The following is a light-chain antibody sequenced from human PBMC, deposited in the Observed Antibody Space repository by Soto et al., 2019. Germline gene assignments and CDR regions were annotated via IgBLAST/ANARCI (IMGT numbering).Light chain of an antibody. CDR2: DTS. CDR1: QSVSSSD. CDR3: QQYGSSGT. V-gene: IGKV3-20*01. J-gene: IGKJ1*01. Sequence: EPELTQSPGTLSLSPGERATLSCRASQSVSSSDLAWYQQKRGQAPRLLIYDTSTRATGIPDRFSGSGSGTDFTLTISRLEPEDFAVYYCQQYGSSGTFGQGTKVDIK.